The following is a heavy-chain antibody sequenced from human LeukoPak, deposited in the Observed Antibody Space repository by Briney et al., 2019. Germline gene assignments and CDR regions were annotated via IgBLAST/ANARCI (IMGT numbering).Heavy chain of an antibody. D-gene: IGHD7-27*01. V-gene: IGHV3-66*01. CDR2: IYSGGST. Sequence: GGSLRLSCAASGFTVSSNYMSWVRQAPGKGLEWVSVIYSGGSTYYADSVKGRFIISRDNSKNTLYLQMNSLRAEDTAVYYCAKGPGDPYWYFDLWGRGTLVTVSS. CDR3: AKGPGDPYWYFDL. CDR1: GFTVSSNY. J-gene: IGHJ2*01.